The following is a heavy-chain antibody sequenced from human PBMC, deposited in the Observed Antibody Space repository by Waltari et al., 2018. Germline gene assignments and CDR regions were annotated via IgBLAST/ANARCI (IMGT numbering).Heavy chain of an antibody. CDR2: VNPSSGAT. Sequence: QVQLVQSGAEVKKPGASMKVTCTSSGYTFTGYYIHWVRLAPGQGLEWMGWVNPSSGATHLAQKFQGRVAMTRDTSNNTAYMELSRLKSDDTALYYCARGVGNRFDPWGQGTLVTVSS. V-gene: IGHV1-2*02. CDR3: ARGVGNRFDP. J-gene: IGHJ5*02. CDR1: GYTFTGYY.